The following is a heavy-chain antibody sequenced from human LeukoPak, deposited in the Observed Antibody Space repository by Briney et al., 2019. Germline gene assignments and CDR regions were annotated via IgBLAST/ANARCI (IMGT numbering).Heavy chain of an antibody. CDR2: IYSGGST. J-gene: IGHJ6*02. D-gene: IGHD1-26*01. Sequence: GGPLRLSCAASGFTVSSNYMSWVRQAPGKGLEWVSVIYSGGSTYYADSVKGRFTISRDNSKNTLYLQMNSLRAEDTAVYYCGRDSEGGGMDVWGQGTTVTVSS. V-gene: IGHV3-53*01. CDR1: GFTVSSNY. CDR3: GRDSEGGGMDV.